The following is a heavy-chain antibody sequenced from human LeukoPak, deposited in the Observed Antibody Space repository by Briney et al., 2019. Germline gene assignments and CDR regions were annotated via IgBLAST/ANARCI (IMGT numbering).Heavy chain of an antibody. D-gene: IGHD2-21*01. Sequence: PGGPLRLLCAACGFNFINHVMIWGGQAKGKVLVQVSGVSVGGAGTNYAYSVKGRFTISRDNSKSTLYMQMNSLRADDSGVYYCAKKGVGDYDTSDIWGQGTMVTVS. V-gene: IGHV3-23*01. CDR3: AKKGVGDYDTSDI. J-gene: IGHJ3*02. CDR2: VSVGGAGT. CDR1: GFNFINHV.